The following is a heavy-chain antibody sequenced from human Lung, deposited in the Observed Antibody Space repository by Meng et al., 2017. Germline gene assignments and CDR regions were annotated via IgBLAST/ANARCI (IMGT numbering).Heavy chain of an antibody. CDR2: IKSDGSDK. J-gene: IGHJ6*02. CDR3: ARGSMDV. Sequence: GGSLRLSCAASGFTFNTYWMSWVRQTPGKGLEWVASIKSDGSDKYYVDSVKGRFTISRDDAKNSVSLQMSSLRAEDTAVYFCARGSMDVWGQGTMVTVSS. V-gene: IGHV3-7*01. CDR1: GFTFNTYW.